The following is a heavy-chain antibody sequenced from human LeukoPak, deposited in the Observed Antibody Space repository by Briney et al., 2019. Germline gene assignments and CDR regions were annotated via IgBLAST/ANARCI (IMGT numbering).Heavy chain of an antibody. V-gene: IGHV3-74*01. Sequence: GGSLRLSWAASGFTFSTYWMHWVRQAPGKGLVWVSRINSDGSSTRYADSVKGRFTISRDNAKNTLYLQMNSLRAEDTAVYYCARGYPIFDYWGQGTLVTVSS. D-gene: IGHD3-16*02. CDR2: INSDGSST. CDR3: ARGYPIFDY. J-gene: IGHJ4*02. CDR1: GFTFSTYW.